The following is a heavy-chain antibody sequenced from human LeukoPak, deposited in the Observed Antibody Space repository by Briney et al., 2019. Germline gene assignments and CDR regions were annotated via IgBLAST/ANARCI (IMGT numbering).Heavy chain of an antibody. CDR3: ARDTIFGGWYYMDV. Sequence: HPGGSLRLSCAASGFTFSSYAMHWVRQAPGKGLEWVAVISYDGSNKYYADSVKGRFTISRDNSKNTLYLQMNSLRAEDTAVYYCARDTIFGGWYYMDVWGKGTTVTVSS. CDR1: GFTFSSYA. J-gene: IGHJ6*03. D-gene: IGHD3-3*01. V-gene: IGHV3-30-3*01. CDR2: ISYDGSNK.